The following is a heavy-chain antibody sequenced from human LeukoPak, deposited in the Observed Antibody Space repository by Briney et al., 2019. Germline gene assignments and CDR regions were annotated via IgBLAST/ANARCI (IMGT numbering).Heavy chain of an antibody. Sequence: PGGSLRLSCAASGFTFSSYWMSWVRQAPGKGLEWVSAISGSGGSTYYADSVKGRFTISRDNAKNSLYLQMNSLRAEDTAVYYCARDPGIGGLHFDYWGQGTLVTVSS. CDR3: ARDPGIGGLHFDY. CDR1: GFTFSSYW. J-gene: IGHJ4*02. D-gene: IGHD2-15*01. V-gene: IGHV3-23*01. CDR2: ISGSGGST.